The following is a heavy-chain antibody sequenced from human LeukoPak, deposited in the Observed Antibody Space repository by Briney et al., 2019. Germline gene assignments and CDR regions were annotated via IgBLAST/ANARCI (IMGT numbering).Heavy chain of an antibody. D-gene: IGHD6-6*01. CDR3: AKDGGRLDSSSSGWFDP. CDR1: GFTFSSYA. Sequence: PGGSLRLSCAASGFTFSSYAMSWVRQAPGKGLEWVSAISGSGGSTYYADSVKGRFTISRDNSKNTLYLQMNSLRAEDTAVYYCAKDGGRLDSSSSGWFDPWGQGTLVTVSS. J-gene: IGHJ5*02. V-gene: IGHV3-23*01. CDR2: ISGSGGST.